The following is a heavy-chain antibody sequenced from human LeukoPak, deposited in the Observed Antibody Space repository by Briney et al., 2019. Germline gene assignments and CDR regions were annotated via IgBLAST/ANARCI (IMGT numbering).Heavy chain of an antibody. V-gene: IGHV4-34*01. CDR2: INHSGSI. Sequence: SETLSLTCAVYGGSFSGYYWSWIRQPPGKGLEWIGEINHSGSINYNPSLKSRVTISVDTSKNQFSLKLSSVTAADTAVYYCARRPDILTGKFDYWGQGTLVSVSS. J-gene: IGHJ4*02. D-gene: IGHD3-9*01. CDR3: ARRPDILTGKFDY. CDR1: GGSFSGYY.